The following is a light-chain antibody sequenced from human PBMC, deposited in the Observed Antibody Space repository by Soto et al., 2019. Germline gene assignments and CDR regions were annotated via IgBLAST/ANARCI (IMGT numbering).Light chain of an antibody. CDR2: VAS. CDR3: QQSYTTPQT. CDR1: QSISSY. J-gene: IGKJ1*01. Sequence: DIQMTQSPCSLCDSLVESETITCRASQSISSYLNWYQQKPGKAPKLLIYVASSLQGGVPSRFSGSGSGTDFTLTISSLQPEDFATYYCQQSYTTPQTFGQGTKVDIK. V-gene: IGKV1-39*01.